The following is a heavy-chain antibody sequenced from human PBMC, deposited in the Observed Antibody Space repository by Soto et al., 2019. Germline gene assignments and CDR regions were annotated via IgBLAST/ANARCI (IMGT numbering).Heavy chain of an antibody. V-gene: IGHV3-33*01. CDR3: ARGTGYYYYGMDV. CDR1: GFTFSSYG. J-gene: IGHJ6*02. CDR2: IWYDGSNK. D-gene: IGHD2-2*01. Sequence: QVQLVESGGGVVQPGRSLRLSCAASGFTFSSYGMHWVRQAPGKGLEWVAVIWYDGSNKYYADSVKGRFTISRDNSKNTLYLQMNSLRAEDTAVYYCARGTGYYYYGMDVWGQGTTVTVSS.